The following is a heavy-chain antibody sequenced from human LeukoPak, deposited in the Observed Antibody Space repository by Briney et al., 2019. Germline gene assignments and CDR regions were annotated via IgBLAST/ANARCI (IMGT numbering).Heavy chain of an antibody. CDR1: GGTFSSYA. D-gene: IGHD1-26*01. Sequence: SVKVSCKASGGTFSSYAISWVRQAPGQGLEWMGRIIPIFGTAKYAQKFQGRVTITTDESTSTAYMELSSLRPEDTAVYYCARVGSGSYGAFDIWGRGTMVTVSS. J-gene: IGHJ3*02. V-gene: IGHV1-69*05. CDR3: ARVGSGSYGAFDI. CDR2: IIPIFGTA.